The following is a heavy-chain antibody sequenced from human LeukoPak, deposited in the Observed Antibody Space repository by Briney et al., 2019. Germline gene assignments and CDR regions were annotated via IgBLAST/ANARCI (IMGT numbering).Heavy chain of an antibody. V-gene: IGHV1-46*01. CDR2: IYPSGGST. J-gene: IGHJ4*02. Sequence: ASVKVSCKASGYTFTSYYMHWVRQAPGQGLEWMGIIYPSGGSTSYGQKFQSRVTMTRDTSASTVYMELSSLRSEDTAVYYCASYSYSGYYRYWGQGTLVTVSS. CDR1: GYTFTSYY. CDR3: ASYSYSGYYRY. D-gene: IGHD3-22*01.